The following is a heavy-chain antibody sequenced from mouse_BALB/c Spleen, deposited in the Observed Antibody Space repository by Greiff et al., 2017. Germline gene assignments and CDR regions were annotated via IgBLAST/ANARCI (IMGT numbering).Heavy chain of an antibody. D-gene: IGHD2-1*01. J-gene: IGHJ3*01. Sequence: EVQLVESGGGLVKPGGSLKLSCAASGFTFSSYAMSWVRQTPEKRLEWVATISSGGSYTYYPDSVKGRFTISRDNAKNTLYLQMSSLRSEDTAMYYCAREGYGNYPFAYWGQGTLVTVSA. CDR3: AREGYGNYPFAY. CDR1: GFTFSSYA. V-gene: IGHV5-9-3*01. CDR2: ISSGGSYT.